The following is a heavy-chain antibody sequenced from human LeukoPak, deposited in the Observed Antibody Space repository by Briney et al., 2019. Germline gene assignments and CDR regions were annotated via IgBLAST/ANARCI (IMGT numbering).Heavy chain of an antibody. D-gene: IGHD6-13*01. CDR3: ARGQRFRGVAAAGGY. J-gene: IGHJ4*02. V-gene: IGHV1-8*02. CDR1: GYTFTGYS. CDR2: MNPNSGNT. Sequence: ASVKVSCKASGYTFTGYSIHWVRQATGQGLEWMGWMNPNSGNTGYAQKFQGRVTMTRNTSISTAYMELSSLRSEDTAVYYCARGQRFRGVAAAGGYWGQGTLVTVSS.